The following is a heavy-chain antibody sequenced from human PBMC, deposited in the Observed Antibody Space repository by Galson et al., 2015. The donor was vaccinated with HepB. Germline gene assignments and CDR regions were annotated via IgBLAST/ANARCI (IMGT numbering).Heavy chain of an antibody. D-gene: IGHD2-8*01. CDR1: GFSFSKYA. J-gene: IGHJ4*02. CDR2: VSDIGSNT. CDR3: AKDLYHLEGFDY. V-gene: IGHV3-23*01. Sequence: SLRLSCAASGFSFSKYAMNWVRQAPGKGLEWVSAVSDIGSNTYYADSAKGRFTISRDNSKNTLYLQMNTLRADDTATYYCAKDLYHLEGFDYWGQGTQVTVSS.